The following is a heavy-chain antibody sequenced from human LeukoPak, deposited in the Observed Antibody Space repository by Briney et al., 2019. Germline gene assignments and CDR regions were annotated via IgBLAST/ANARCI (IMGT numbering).Heavy chain of an antibody. V-gene: IGHV3-30*02. CDR3: AKDLGDCSGGSCYYYYMDV. CDR1: GFTFSSYG. D-gene: IGHD2-15*01. Sequence: GGSLRLSCAASGFTFSSYGMHWVRQAPGKGLEWVAFIRYDGSNKYYADSVKGRFTISRDNSKNTLYLQMNSLRAEDTAVYYCAKDLGDCSGGSCYYYYMDVWGKGTTVTISS. J-gene: IGHJ6*03. CDR2: IRYDGSNK.